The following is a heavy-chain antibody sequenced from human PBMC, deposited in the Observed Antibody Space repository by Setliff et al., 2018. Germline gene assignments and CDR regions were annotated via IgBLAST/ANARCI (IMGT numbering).Heavy chain of an antibody. CDR2: ISVYNGYI. V-gene: IGHV1-18*01. D-gene: IGHD1-26*01. J-gene: IGHJ3*01. CDR1: GYTFTSSG. CDR3: VREYSGGGLT. Sequence: ASVKVSCKASGYTFTSSGISWVRQAPGQGLEWMGWISVYNGYIVYAQKLQGRVTMTTDTSTSTAYMELRSLRSDDTAVYFCVREYSGGGLTWGQGTMVTVSS.